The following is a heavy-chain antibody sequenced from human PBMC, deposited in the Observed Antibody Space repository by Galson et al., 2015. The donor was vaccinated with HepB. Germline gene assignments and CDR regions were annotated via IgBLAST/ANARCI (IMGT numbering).Heavy chain of an antibody. D-gene: IGHD3-3*01. J-gene: IGHJ4*02. CDR1: GFTFSSYW. CDR3: ARSPAYYDFWSGTIFDY. V-gene: IGHV3-7*03. Sequence: SLRLSCAASGFTFSSYWMSWVRQAPGKGLEWVANIKQDGSEKYYVDSVKGRFTISRDNANYSLYLQMNSLRAEDTAVYYCARSPAYYDFWSGTIFDYWGQGTLVTVSS. CDR2: IKQDGSEK.